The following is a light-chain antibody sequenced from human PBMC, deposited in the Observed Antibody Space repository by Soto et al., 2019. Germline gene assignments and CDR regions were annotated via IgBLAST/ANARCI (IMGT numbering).Light chain of an antibody. V-gene: IGKV1-33*01. J-gene: IGKJ5*01. CDR3: QQSDSLPIT. Sequence: DIQMTQSPSSLSASVGDRVTITCRASQDLRNYLNWYQQRPGKAPKLLIYDASNLEREVPSRFSGTRSATHFTFAITSLQPEDVATYYCQQSDSLPITFGQGTRLEI. CDR2: DAS. CDR1: QDLRNY.